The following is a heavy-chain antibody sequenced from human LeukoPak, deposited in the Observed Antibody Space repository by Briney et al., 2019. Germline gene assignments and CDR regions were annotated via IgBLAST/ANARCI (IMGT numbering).Heavy chain of an antibody. J-gene: IGHJ4*02. V-gene: IGHV3-30-3*01. CDR3: ARGLGSPRGKIDY. Sequence: RSGGSLRLSCAASGFTFSSYAMHWVRQAPGKGLEWAAVISYDGSNKYYADSVKGRFTISRDNSKNTLYLQMNSLRAEDTAVYYCARGLGSPRGKIDYWGQGTLVTVSS. CDR1: GFTFSSYA. CDR2: ISYDGSNK. D-gene: IGHD1-26*01.